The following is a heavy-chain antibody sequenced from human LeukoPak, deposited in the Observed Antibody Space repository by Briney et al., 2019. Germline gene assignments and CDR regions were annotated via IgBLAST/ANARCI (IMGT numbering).Heavy chain of an antibody. CDR2: IYSGGST. J-gene: IGHJ4*02. Sequence: GGSLRLSCAASGFTVSSKYMSWVRQAPGKGLEWVSVIYSGGSTDYADSVKGRFTIARDNSRNTVHLQMNSLRVEDTAMYYCARVPYGGNSIDCWGQGTLVTVSS. D-gene: IGHD4-23*01. CDR1: GFTVSSKY. V-gene: IGHV3-66*01. CDR3: ARVPYGGNSIDC.